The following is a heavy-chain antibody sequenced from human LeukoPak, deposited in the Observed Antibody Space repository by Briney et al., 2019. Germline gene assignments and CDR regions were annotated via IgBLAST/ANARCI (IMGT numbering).Heavy chain of an antibody. V-gene: IGHV1-2*06. Sequence: ASVKVSCKASGYTFTGYYMHWVRQAPGQGLEWMGRINPNSGGTNYAQKFQGRVTMTRDTSISTAYMELSRLRSDDRAVYYCARDFPQRYYYGSGSLSDYWGQGTLVTVSS. D-gene: IGHD3-10*01. CDR3: ARDFPQRYYYGSGSLSDY. CDR1: GYTFTGYY. CDR2: INPNSGGT. J-gene: IGHJ4*02.